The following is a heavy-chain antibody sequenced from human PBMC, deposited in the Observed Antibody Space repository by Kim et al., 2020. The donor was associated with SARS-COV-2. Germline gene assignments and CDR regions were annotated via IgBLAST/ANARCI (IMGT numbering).Heavy chain of an antibody. J-gene: IGHJ4*02. V-gene: IGHV4-59*01. CDR2: T. Sequence: TNYNPSLKSRVTISVDTSKNQFSLKLSSVTAADTAVYYCARVGVEDGVDYWGQGTLVTVSS. D-gene: IGHD3-16*01. CDR3: ARVGVEDGVDY.